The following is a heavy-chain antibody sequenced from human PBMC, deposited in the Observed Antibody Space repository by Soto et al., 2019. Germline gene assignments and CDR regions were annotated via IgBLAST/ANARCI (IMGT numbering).Heavy chain of an antibody. CDR1: GGSISSGGYY. Sequence: SETLSLTCTVSGGSISSGGYYWSWIRQHPGKGLEWIGYIYYSGSTYYNPSLKSRVTISVDMSQNQFSLKLTSVTAADTAVYYCARTTFGEYYFDYWGQGTLVTVSS. D-gene: IGHD3-3*01. CDR2: IYYSGST. J-gene: IGHJ4*01. CDR3: ARTTFGEYYFDY. V-gene: IGHV4-31*03.